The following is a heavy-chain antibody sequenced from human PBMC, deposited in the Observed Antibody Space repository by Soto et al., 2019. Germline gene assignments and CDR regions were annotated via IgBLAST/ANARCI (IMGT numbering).Heavy chain of an antibody. CDR2: IYNGGRT. CDR1: GGSISTVNYW. D-gene: IGHD7-27*01. J-gene: IGHJ4*02. CDR3: ARGPSGDKVDS. V-gene: IGHV4-30-4*01. Sequence: QVQLQESGPGLVKPSQTLSLTCTVSGGSISTVNYWWSWIRQSPDMGLEWIGHIYNGGRTYNNPSRESRVTLSVDTSKNQPSLTLSSVSAADTAVYYCARGPSGDKVDSWGQGTLVTVSS.